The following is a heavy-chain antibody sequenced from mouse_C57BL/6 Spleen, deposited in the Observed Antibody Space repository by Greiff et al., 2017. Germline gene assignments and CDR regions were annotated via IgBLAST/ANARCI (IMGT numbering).Heavy chain of an antibody. J-gene: IGHJ2*01. CDR3: ARELTTVVAYYFDY. CDR1: GYTFTDYY. D-gene: IGHD1-1*01. Sequence: VQLHQSGAELVRPGASVKLSCKASGYTFTDYYINWVKQRPGQGLEWIARIYPGSGNTYYNEKFKGKATLTAEKSSSTAYMQLSSLTSEDSAVYFCARELTTVVAYYFDYWGQGTTLTVSS. V-gene: IGHV1-76*01. CDR2: IYPGSGNT.